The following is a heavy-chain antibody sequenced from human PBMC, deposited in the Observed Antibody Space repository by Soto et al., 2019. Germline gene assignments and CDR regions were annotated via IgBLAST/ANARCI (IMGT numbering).Heavy chain of an antibody. V-gene: IGHV1-3*01. D-gene: IGHD4-4*01. J-gene: IGHJ6*03. CDR2: INAGNGNT. Sequence: GASVKVSCKASGYTLTSYAMHWVRQAPRQRLEWMGWINAGNGNTKYSQKFQGRVTITRDTSASTAYMELSSLRSEDTAVYYCARDLYSKSIRAGVYYYYMHVWGKGTTVPVSS. CDR3: ARDLYSKSIRAGVYYYYMHV. CDR1: GYTLTSYA.